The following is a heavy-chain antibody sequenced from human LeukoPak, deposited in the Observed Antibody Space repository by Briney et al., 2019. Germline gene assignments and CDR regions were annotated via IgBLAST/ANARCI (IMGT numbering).Heavy chain of an antibody. CDR2: IYHSGST. J-gene: IGHJ5*02. Sequence: PSETLSLTCTVSGHSISSGYYWGWIRQPPGKGLEWIGSIYHSGSTYYNPSLKSRVTISVDRSKNQFSLKLSSVTAADTAVYYCARDTGIVGATWGWFDPWGQGTLVTVSS. D-gene: IGHD1-26*01. V-gene: IGHV4-38-2*02. CDR1: GHSISSGYY. CDR3: ARDTGIVGATWGWFDP.